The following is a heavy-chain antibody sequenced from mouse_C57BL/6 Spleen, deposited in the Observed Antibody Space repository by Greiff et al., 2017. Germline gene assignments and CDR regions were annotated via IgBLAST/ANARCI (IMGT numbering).Heavy chain of an antibody. J-gene: IGHJ2*01. CDR3: ASLPWDRGDY. V-gene: IGHV3-6*01. CDR1: GYSITSGYY. CDR2: ISYDGSN. D-gene: IGHD4-1*01. Sequence: DVQLQESGPGLVKPSQSLSLTCSVTGYSITSGYYWNWIRQFPGNKLEWMGYISYDGSNNYNPSLKNRISITRDTSKNQFFLKLNSVTTEDTATYYCASLPWDRGDYWGQGTTLTVSS.